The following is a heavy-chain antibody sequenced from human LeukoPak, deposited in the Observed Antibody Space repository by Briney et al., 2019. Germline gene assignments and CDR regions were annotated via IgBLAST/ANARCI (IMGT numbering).Heavy chain of an antibody. D-gene: IGHD2-2*01. J-gene: IGHJ4*02. Sequence: ASVKVSCKASGYPFTSYGVSWVRQAPGQGLEWLGWISGYNGNTNYAQKLQGRVTMTTDTSTNTAYMELSSLRSEDTAVYYCAFPTWTRAGYYFDYWGQGTLVTVSS. V-gene: IGHV1-18*01. CDR3: AFPTWTRAGYYFDY. CDR2: ISGYNGNT. CDR1: GYPFTSYG.